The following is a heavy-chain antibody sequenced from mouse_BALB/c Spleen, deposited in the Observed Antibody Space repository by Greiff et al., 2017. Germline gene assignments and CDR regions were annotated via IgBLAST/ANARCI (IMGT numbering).Heavy chain of an antibody. D-gene: IGHD2-2*01. Sequence: GQLQQLGPGLVAPSQSLSIICTVSGFSLTGLGVNWGRQPTGKGREWVGMIWGGGSTDYHSALKSRLSISKDNSKSQVFLKMSSLQTDDTARYYCARAYGYDGGFAYWGQGTLVTVSA. CDR2: IWGGGST. CDR1: GFSLTGLG. J-gene: IGHJ3*01. CDR3: ARAYGYDGGFAY. V-gene: IGHV2-6-7*01.